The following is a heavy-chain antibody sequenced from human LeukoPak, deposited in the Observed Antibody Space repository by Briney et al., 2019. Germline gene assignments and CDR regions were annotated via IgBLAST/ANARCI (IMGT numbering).Heavy chain of an antibody. CDR3: ASLDRWGSGQGFDP. J-gene: IGHJ5*02. D-gene: IGHD7-27*01. Sequence: SETLSLTCAVSGGSISSSNWWSWVRQPPGKGLEWIGEIYHSGSTNYNPSLKSRVTISVDKSKNQFSLKLSSVTAADTAVYYCASLDRWGSGQGFDPWGQGTLVTVSS. CDR1: GGSISSSNW. V-gene: IGHV4-4*02. CDR2: IYHSGST.